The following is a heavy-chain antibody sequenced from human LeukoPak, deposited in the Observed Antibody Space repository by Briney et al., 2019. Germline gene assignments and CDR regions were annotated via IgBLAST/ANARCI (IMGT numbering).Heavy chain of an antibody. Sequence: SETLSLTCTVSGGSISSYYWSWIRQPPGKGLEWIGYIYYSGSTNYNPSLKSRVTISVDTSKNQFSLKLSSVTAADTAVYYCARDYVVIAAAGKLRRGFDYWGQGTLVTVTS. V-gene: IGHV4-59*01. CDR1: GGSISSYY. J-gene: IGHJ4*02. CDR3: ARDYVVIAAAGKLRRGFDY. D-gene: IGHD6-13*01. CDR2: IYYSGST.